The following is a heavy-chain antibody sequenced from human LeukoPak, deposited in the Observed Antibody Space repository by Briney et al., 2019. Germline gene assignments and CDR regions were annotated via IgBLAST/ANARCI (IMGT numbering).Heavy chain of an antibody. CDR2: INTDGSST. CDR3: ARCGYGDDDLFEY. D-gene: IGHD4-17*01. V-gene: IGHV3-74*01. CDR1: GFTFSSYW. J-gene: IGHJ4*02. Sequence: GGSLRLSCAASGFTFSSYWMHWVRQAPGKGLVWVSRINTDGSSTSYADSVKGRFTISRDNARNTLYLQMNSLRAEDTAVYYCARCGYGDDDLFEYWGQGTLVTVSS.